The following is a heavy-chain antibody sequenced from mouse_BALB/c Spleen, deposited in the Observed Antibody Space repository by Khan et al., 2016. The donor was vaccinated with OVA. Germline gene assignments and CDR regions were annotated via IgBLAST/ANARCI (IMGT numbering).Heavy chain of an antibody. CDR3: GRDRGGFDSYDFDY. Sequence: EVQLVESGPGLVKPSQTVSLTCTVTDISITTGNYRWSWIRHFPGNKLEWIGYLYYSGTTTYNPSLTSRTTLTRDTSKNRFFLEMNSLTTEDTATYYWGRDRGGFDSYDFDYWGQGTTLTVSS. CDR1: DISITTGNYR. J-gene: IGHJ2*01. V-gene: IGHV3-5*02. CDR2: LYYSGTT. D-gene: IGHD2-2*01.